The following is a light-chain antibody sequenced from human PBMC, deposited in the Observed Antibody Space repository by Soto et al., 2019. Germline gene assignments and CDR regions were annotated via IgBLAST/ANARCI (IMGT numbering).Light chain of an antibody. CDR1: QSVGSN. CDR3: QQRSRNWQWT. V-gene: IGKV3-15*01. Sequence: EVVMTQSPATLSVSPGERATLSCRASQSVGSNLAWFQQKPGQAPRLLIYGSSTRATGVPARFSGSGSGADFTLTINNLEPEDFAVYYCQQRSRNWQWTFGQGTKVDIK. CDR2: GSS. J-gene: IGKJ1*01.